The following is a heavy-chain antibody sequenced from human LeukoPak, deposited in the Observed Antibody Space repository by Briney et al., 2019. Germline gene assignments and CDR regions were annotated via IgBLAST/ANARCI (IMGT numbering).Heavy chain of an antibody. D-gene: IGHD1-1*01. J-gene: IGHJ3*02. CDR3: ARDLIPGTTKSGGAFDI. CDR1: GYTFTNYG. Sequence: ASVKVSCKASGYTFTNYGITWVRQAHGQGLEWMGWINPNSGGTNYAQKFQGRVTMTRDTSISTAYMELSRLRSDDTAVYYRARDLIPGTTKSGGAFDIWGQGTMVTVSS. CDR2: INPNSGGT. V-gene: IGHV1-2*02.